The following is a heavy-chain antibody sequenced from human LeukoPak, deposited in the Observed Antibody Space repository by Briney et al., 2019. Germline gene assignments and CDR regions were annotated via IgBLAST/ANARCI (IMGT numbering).Heavy chain of an antibody. Sequence: PGGSLRLSCAGSGFSFSSHWMSWVRQAPGKGLEWVANIKEDGSETVYVDSVKGRFTVSRENAKNSLYLQMSSLRAEDTAVYYCARLYSTGCYGGPDYWGQGTLVTVSS. CDR1: GFSFSSHW. D-gene: IGHD6-19*01. J-gene: IGHJ4*02. CDR3: ARLYSTGCYGGPDY. CDR2: IKEDGSET. V-gene: IGHV3-7*01.